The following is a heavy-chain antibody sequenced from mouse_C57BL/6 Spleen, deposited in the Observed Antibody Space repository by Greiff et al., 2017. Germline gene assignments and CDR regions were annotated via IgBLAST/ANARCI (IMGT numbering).Heavy chain of an antibody. Sequence: EVQLVESGGDLVKPGGSLKLSCAASGFTFSSYGMSWVRQTPDKRLEWVATISSGGSYTYYPDSVKGRFTISRDNAKNTLYLQMSSLKSEDTAMYYCARDSSGYDYAMDYWGQGTSVTVSS. J-gene: IGHJ4*01. V-gene: IGHV5-6*01. CDR1: GFTFSSYG. CDR2: ISSGGSYT. CDR3: ARDSSGYDYAMDY. D-gene: IGHD3-2*02.